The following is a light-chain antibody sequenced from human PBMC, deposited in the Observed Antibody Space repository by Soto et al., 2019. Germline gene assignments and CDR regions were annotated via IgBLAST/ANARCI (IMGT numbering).Light chain of an antibody. CDR1: SSDVGGYNY. CDR2: DVS. J-gene: IGLJ2*01. CDR3: SSYTSSSTSVI. Sequence: QSALTQPASVSGSPGQSITISCTGTSSDVGGYNYVSWYQQHPGKAPKLMIYDVSNRPSGVSNRFSGSKSGNTASLTISGLQAEDEVDYYCSSYTSSSTSVIFGGGTNLTVL. V-gene: IGLV2-14*01.